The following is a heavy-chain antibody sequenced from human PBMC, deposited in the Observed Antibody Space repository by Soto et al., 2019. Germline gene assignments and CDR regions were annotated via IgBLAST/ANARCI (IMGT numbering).Heavy chain of an antibody. J-gene: IGHJ6*02. D-gene: IGHD2-2*01. CDR1: GASIGSSNW. CDR3: ARENVPAAALTVGMDV. CDR2: SYHSGST. V-gene: IGHV4-4*02. Sequence: SETRSLTCAVSGASIGSSNWWNWVRQPPGKGLEWIGESYHSGSTSYNPSLKSRVTISVDTSKNQFSLKLSSVTAADTAVYYCARENVPAAALTVGMDVWGQGTTVTVSS.